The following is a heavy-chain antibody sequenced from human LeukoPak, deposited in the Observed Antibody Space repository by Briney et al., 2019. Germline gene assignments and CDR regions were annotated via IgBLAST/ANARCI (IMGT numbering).Heavy chain of an antibody. CDR2: ISAYNGNT. CDR3: ARDSLYYYDSSGYRPYQYYFDY. D-gene: IGHD3-22*01. V-gene: IGHV1-18*01. CDR1: GYTFTSYG. J-gene: IGHJ4*02. Sequence: ASVKVSCTASGYTFTSYGISWVRQAPGQGLEWMGWISAYNGNTNYAQNLQGRVTMTTDTSTSTAYMELRSLTSDDTAVYYCARDSLYYYDSSGYRPYQYYFDYWGQGTLVTVSS.